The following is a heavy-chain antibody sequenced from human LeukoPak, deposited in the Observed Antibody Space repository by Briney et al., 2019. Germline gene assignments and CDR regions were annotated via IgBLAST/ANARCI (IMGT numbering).Heavy chain of an antibody. Sequence: SETLSLTCAVYGGSFSGYYWSWIRQPPGNGLEWIGEINHSGSTNYNPSLKSRVTISVDTSKNQFSLKLSSVTAADTAVCYCARGGGYRLHYWGQGTLVTVSS. V-gene: IGHV4-34*01. CDR2: INHSGST. CDR3: ARGGGYRLHY. D-gene: IGHD3-16*02. CDR1: GGSFSGYY. J-gene: IGHJ4*02.